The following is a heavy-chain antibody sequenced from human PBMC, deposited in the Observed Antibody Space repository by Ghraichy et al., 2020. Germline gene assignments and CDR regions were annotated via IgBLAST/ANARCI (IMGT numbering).Heavy chain of an antibody. CDR3: ARSTSNWGYYFDY. J-gene: IGHJ4*02. V-gene: IGHV4-39*01. CDR2: IYYSGST. D-gene: IGHD7-27*01. CDR1: GGSISSSSYY. Sequence: SETLSLTCTVSGGSISSSSYYWGWIRQPPGKGLEWIGNIYYSGSTYYNPSLKSRVTISVDTSKNQFSLKLSSVTAADTALYYCARSTSNWGYYFDYWGQGTLVTVSS.